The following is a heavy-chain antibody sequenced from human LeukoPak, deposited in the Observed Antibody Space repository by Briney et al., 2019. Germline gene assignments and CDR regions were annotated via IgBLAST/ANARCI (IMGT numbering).Heavy chain of an antibody. CDR3: VRYDDSSGYLYYYYYMDV. V-gene: IGHV1-18*01. D-gene: IGHD3-22*01. CDR1: GYTFTSYG. J-gene: IGHJ6*03. CDR2: ISAYNGNT. Sequence: ASVKVSCKASGYTFTSYGISWVRQAPGQGLEWMGWISAYNGNTNYAQKLQGRVTMTTDTSTSTAYMELRSLRSDDTAVYYCVRYDDSSGYLYYYYYMDVWGKGTTVTVSS.